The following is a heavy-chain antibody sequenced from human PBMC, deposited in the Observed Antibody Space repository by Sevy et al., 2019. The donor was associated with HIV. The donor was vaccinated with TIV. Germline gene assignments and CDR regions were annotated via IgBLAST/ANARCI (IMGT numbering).Heavy chain of an antibody. V-gene: IGHV4-61*01. CDR2: IYYSGST. D-gene: IGHD4-17*01. CDR3: ASGYGDLYYYYYGMDV. Sequence: SETLSLTCTVSGGSVSSGSYYWSWIRQPPGKGLEWIGYIYYSGSTNYNPSLKSRVTISVDTSKNQFSLKLGSVTAADTAVYYCASGYGDLYYYYYGMDVWGQGTTVTVSS. J-gene: IGHJ6*02. CDR1: GGSVSSGSYY.